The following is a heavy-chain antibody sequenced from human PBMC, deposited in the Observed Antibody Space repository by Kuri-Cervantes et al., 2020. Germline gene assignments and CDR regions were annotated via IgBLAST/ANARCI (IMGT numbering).Heavy chain of an antibody. Sequence: GGSLRLSCAASGFTVSSNYMSWIRQAPGKGLEYISGSSGSTMYYADSVKGRFTISRDNAKNSLYLQMNSLRAEDTAVYYCARALYGSGSQFDYWGQGTLVTVSS. CDR1: GFTVSSNY. CDR2: GSSGSTM. J-gene: IGHJ4*02. CDR3: ARALYGSGSQFDY. D-gene: IGHD3-10*01. V-gene: IGHV3-11*01.